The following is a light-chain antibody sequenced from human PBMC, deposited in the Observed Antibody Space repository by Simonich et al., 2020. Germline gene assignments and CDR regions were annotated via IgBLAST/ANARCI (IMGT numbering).Light chain of an antibody. V-gene: IGKV3D-20*01. CDR3: QQYGSSPGT. J-gene: IGKJ1*01. CDR2: DAS. CDR1: QSVSNSY. Sequence: EIVLTQSPGTLSLSPGERATLSCRASQSVSNSYLAWYQQKPGLAPRLLIYDASSRATGIPDRFSGSGSGTDFTLTISRLEPEDFAVYYCQQYGSSPGTFGQGTKVEIK.